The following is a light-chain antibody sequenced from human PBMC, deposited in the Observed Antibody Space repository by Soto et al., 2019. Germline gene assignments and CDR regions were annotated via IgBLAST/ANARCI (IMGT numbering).Light chain of an antibody. CDR2: GAS. CDR3: QQYGSSPPRT. J-gene: IGKJ1*01. V-gene: IGKV3-20*01. CDR1: QSVSNDF. Sequence: EIVLTQSPGTLSLSPGERGTLSCRASQSVSNDFLAWYQQKPGQAPRLLIYGASTRATDVPDRFSGSGSGADFTLSISRLEPEDFAVYYCQQYGSSPPRTFGQGTKVDI.